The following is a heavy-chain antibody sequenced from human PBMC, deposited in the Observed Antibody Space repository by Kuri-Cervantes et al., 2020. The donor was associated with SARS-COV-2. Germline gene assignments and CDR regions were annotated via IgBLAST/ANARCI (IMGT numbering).Heavy chain of an antibody. CDR1: GYNSNVYG. Sequence: ASVKVSCKTSGYNSNVYGVTWVRQAPGQGLEWMGWINPNSGGTNYAQKFQGRVTMTRDTSICTAYMELSRLRSDDTAVYYCARGYTIFGVVGYFDLWGRGTLVTVSS. J-gene: IGHJ2*01. CDR2: INPNSGGT. V-gene: IGHV1-2*02. D-gene: IGHD3-3*01. CDR3: ARGYTIFGVVGYFDL.